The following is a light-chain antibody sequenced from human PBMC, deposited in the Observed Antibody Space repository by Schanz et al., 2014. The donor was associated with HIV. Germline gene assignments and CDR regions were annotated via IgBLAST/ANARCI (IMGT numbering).Light chain of an antibody. CDR3: SSYTSSSSVV. CDR1: SNDVGGYNY. J-gene: IGLJ2*01. CDR2: EVS. Sequence: QSALTQPPSASGSPGQSVTISCTGTSNDVGGYNYVSWYQQLPGRAPKLMIYEVSKRPSGVPDRFSGSKSGNTASLTVSGLQAEDEADYYCSSYTSSSSVVFGGGTKLTV. V-gene: IGLV2-8*01.